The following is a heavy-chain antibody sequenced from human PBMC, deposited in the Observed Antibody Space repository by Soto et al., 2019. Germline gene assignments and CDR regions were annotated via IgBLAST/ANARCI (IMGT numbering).Heavy chain of an antibody. J-gene: IGHJ3*02. CDR3: ARVKLGYCSGGSCYRLRAFDI. D-gene: IGHD2-15*01. CDR1: GDSVSSNSAA. Sequence: SQTLSLTCAISGDSVSSNSAAWNWIRQSPSRGLEWLGRTYYRSKWYNDYAVSVKSRITINPDTSKNQFSLQLNSVTPEDTAVYYCARVKLGYCSGGSCYRLRAFDIWGQGTMVTVS. CDR2: TYYRSKWYN. V-gene: IGHV6-1*01.